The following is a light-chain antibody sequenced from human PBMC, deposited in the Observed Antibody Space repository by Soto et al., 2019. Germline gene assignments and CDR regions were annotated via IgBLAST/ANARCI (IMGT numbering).Light chain of an antibody. CDR2: DVS. CDR3: CSYAGSHTFV. CDR1: SSDVGGYNY. J-gene: IGLJ1*01. Sequence: QSALTQPRSVSGSPGQSVTISCTGTSSDVGGYNYVSWYQQHPGKAPKLMIYDVSKRPSGVPDRFSGSKSGNTASLTISGLQAEDEADYYCCSYAGSHTFVFGPGTKLT. V-gene: IGLV2-11*01.